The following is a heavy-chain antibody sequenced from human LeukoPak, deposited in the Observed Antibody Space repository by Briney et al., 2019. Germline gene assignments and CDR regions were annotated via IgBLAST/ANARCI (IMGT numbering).Heavy chain of an antibody. CDR1: GFTFSSSA. Sequence: GRSLRLSCAASGFTFSSSAMQWVRQAPGKGLEWVAVISYDGSKKYYADSVKGRFTISRDDSKNTLYLQMNSLRGEDTAVYHCARSRSASTSGWYDYFDYWGRGTLVTVSS. J-gene: IGHJ4*02. CDR2: ISYDGSKK. D-gene: IGHD6-19*01. CDR3: ARSRSASTSGWYDYFDY. V-gene: IGHV3-30*04.